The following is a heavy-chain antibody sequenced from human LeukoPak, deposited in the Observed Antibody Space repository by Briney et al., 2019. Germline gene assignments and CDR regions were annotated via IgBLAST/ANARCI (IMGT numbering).Heavy chain of an antibody. V-gene: IGHV3-30*02. D-gene: IGHD3-16*01. CDR2: IRHDGSIK. J-gene: IGHJ4*02. Sequence: GGSLRLSCAASGFIFSTYGMYWVRQAPGKGLEWVAFIRHDGSIKNYADSVKGRSTISRDNSKNTLYLQMNSLRAEDTAVYYWAKDSLADIDYWGQGTLVTVSS. CDR1: GFIFSTYG. CDR3: AKDSLADIDY.